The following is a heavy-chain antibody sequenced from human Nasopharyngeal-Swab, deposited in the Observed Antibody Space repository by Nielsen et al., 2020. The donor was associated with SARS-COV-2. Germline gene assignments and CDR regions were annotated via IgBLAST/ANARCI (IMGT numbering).Heavy chain of an antibody. CDR3: ARARLVVGYYYYGMEV. CDR1: GGSISGYY. CDR2: IYDSGST. Sequence: SETLSLTCTVSGGSISGYYWSWIRQPPGKGLEWIGYIYDSGSTNSNPSLKSRVTVSIDKSKNQFSLKVSSVTAADTAVYYCARARLVVGYYYYGMEVWGQGTTVTVSS. V-gene: IGHV4-59*01. J-gene: IGHJ6*02. D-gene: IGHD2-2*01.